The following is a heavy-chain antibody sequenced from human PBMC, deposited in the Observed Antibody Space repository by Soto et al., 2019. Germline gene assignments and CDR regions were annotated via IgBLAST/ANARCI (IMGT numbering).Heavy chain of an antibody. D-gene: IGHD1-26*01. CDR3: AKGGAIVAAGTRVYLYNAMDV. CDR1: GYTFIGYY. Sequence: QVQLVQSGTEVKRPGDSVKVSCKASGYTFIGYYVHWVRQAPGQGLEWMGWINPNSGDTYLAQRFQGRVTMNRDTSIGTAYMELRGLTSDDTAEYYCAKGGAIVAAGTRVYLYNAMDVWGQGTRVTVSS. CDR2: INPNSGDT. J-gene: IGHJ6*02. V-gene: IGHV1-2*02.